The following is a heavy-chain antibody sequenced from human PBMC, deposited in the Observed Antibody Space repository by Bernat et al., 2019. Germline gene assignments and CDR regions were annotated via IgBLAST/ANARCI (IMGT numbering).Heavy chain of an antibody. CDR2: IYYSGTT. J-gene: IGHJ3*02. D-gene: IGHD1-14*01. CDR3: ARYRPDLGSSAYGGRESDAFDI. Sequence: QVQLQESGPGLVKPSQTLFLTCTVSGGSFSSGGYYWSWIRQHPGKGLEWIGYIYYSGTTYYNPSLKSRDTISVDTSKNQLSLKLSSVTAADTAVYYCARYRPDLGSSAYGGRESDAFDIWGQGTMVTVSS. CDR1: GGSFSSGGYY. V-gene: IGHV4-31*03.